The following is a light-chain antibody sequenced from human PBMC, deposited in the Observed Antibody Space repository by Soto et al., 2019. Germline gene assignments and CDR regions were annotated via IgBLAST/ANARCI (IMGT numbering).Light chain of an antibody. CDR3: CSYAENYLYF. CDR1: TSDVGRYNY. Sequence: QSALTQPHSVSGSPGQSVTISCTGTTSDVGRYNYVSWYQHHPGKAPKLVVYDVFKLPSGVSDRFSGSKSGNTASLTISGLQAEDEADYYCCSYAENYLYFFGGGTKVTVL. V-gene: IGLV2-11*01. J-gene: IGLJ1*01. CDR2: DVF.